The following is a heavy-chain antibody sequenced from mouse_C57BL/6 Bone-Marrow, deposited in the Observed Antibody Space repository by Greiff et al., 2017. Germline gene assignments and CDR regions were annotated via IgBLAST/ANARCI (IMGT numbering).Heavy chain of an antibody. V-gene: IGHV1-59*01. CDR1: GYTFTSYW. J-gene: IGHJ2*01. CDR2: IDPSDSYT. Sequence: VKLQQPGAELVRPGTSVKLSCKASGYTFTSYWMHWVKQRPGQGLEWIGVIDPSDSYTNYTQKFKGKATLTVDTSSSTAYMQLSSLTSEDSAVYYCARRTTVRGDYWGQGTTLTVSS. CDR3: ARRTTVRGDY. D-gene: IGHD1-1*01.